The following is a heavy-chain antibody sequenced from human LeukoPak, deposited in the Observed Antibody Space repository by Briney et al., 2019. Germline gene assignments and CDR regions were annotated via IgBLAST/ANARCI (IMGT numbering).Heavy chain of an antibody. J-gene: IGHJ3*02. D-gene: IGHD2-2*01. V-gene: IGHV4-34*01. CDR2: INHSGST. CDR1: GGSFSGYY. CDR3: ARDRPIVVVPAAPIHDAFDI. Sequence: SETLSLTCAVYGGSFSGYYWSWIRQPPGKGLEWIGEINHSGSTNYNPSLKSRVTISVDTSKNQFSLKLSSVTAADTAVYYCARDRPIVVVPAAPIHDAFDIWGQGTMVTVSS.